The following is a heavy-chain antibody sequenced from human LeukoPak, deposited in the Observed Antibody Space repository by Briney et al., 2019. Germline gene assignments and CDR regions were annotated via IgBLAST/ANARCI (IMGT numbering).Heavy chain of an antibody. J-gene: IGHJ4*02. V-gene: IGHV3-30*18. Sequence: QTGGSLRLSCAASGFTFSSYGMHWVRQAPGKGLEWVAVISYDGSNKYYADSVKGRFTISRDNSKNTLYLQMNSLRAEDTAVYYCAKLLSNSGRFLYWGQGTLVTVSS. CDR1: GFTFSSYG. D-gene: IGHD4-23*01. CDR3: AKLLSNSGRFLY. CDR2: ISYDGSNK.